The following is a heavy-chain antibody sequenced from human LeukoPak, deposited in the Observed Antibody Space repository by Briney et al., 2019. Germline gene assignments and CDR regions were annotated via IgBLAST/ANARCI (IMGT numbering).Heavy chain of an antibody. V-gene: IGHV1-18*01. J-gene: IGHJ6*03. CDR1: GYTFTSYG. CDR3: ARVTSSSWYQGYYYYYYMDV. Sequence: ASVKVSCKASGYTFTSYGISWVRQAPGQGLEWMGWISAYNGNTNYAQKLQGRVTMTTDTSTSTAYVELRSLRSDDTAVYYCARVTSSSWYQGYYYYYYMDVWGKGTTVTISS. CDR2: ISAYNGNT. D-gene: IGHD6-13*01.